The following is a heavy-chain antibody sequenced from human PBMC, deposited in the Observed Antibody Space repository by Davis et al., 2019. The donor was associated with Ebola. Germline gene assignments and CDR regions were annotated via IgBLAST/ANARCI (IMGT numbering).Heavy chain of an antibody. Sequence: ASVKVSCKASGYAFTSYGISWVRQAPGQGLEWMGWIGAYNGNTNYAPKLQGRVSMTKDTFTDTAYMELGSLTSDDTAVYYCARGLGQLTSDYWGPGTLVTVSS. D-gene: IGHD3-10*01. CDR3: ARGLGQLTSDY. J-gene: IGHJ4*02. V-gene: IGHV1-18*01. CDR2: IGAYNGNT. CDR1: GYAFTSYG.